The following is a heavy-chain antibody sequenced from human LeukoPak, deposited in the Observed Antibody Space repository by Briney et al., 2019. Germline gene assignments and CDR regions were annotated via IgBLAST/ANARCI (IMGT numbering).Heavy chain of an antibody. CDR2: IYTSGST. CDR1: GGSISSYY. J-gene: IGHJ6*03. CDR3: ARDHPHYYYYYMDV. Sequence: PSETLSLTCTVSGGSISSYYRSWIRQPAGKGLEWIGRIYTSGSTNYNPSLKSRVTMSVDTSKNQFSLKLSSVTAADTAVYYCARDHPHYYYYYMDVWGKGTTVTVSS. V-gene: IGHV4-4*07.